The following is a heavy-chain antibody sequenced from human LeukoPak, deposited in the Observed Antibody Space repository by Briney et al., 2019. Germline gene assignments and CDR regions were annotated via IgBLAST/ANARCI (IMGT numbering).Heavy chain of an antibody. CDR2: IYYTGST. D-gene: IGHD3-22*01. CDR3: APYEGGY. Sequence: PSQTLSLTCTVSGGSIGTGDFYWSWIRQPPGKGLEWIGYIYYTGSTYYNPSLKSRVTISLETSKNQFSLKLNSVTASDTAVYYCAPYEGGYWGQGTLVTVSS. V-gene: IGHV4-30-4*08. CDR1: GGSIGTGDFY. J-gene: IGHJ4*02.